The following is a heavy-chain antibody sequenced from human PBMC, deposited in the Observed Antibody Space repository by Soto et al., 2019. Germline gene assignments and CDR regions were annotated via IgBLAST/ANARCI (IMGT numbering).Heavy chain of an antibody. CDR3: ARDSLVYCSGSSCYRYYYGMDV. Sequence: SETLSLTCAVYGGTFSGYYWSWIRQPPGKGLEWVGGINHSGGTNYNPSLESRVTISVDTSKNQFSLKLSSVTAADTAVYYCARDSLVYCSGSSCYRYYYGMDVWGQGTTVTVSS. J-gene: IGHJ6*02. CDR2: INHSGGT. V-gene: IGHV4-34*01. D-gene: IGHD2-15*01. CDR1: GGTFSGYY.